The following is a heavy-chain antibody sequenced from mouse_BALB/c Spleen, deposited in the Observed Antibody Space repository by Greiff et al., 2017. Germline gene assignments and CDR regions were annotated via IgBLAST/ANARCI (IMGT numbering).Heavy chain of an antibody. J-gene: IGHJ3*01. CDR3: ARDRDGLLLAGFAY. CDR2: ISSGGSYT. Sequence: EVQLVESGGGLVQPGGSRKLSCAASGFTFSSYAMSWVRQSPEKRLEWVAEISSGGSYTYYPDTVTGRFTISRDNAKNTLYLEMSSLRSEDTAMYYCARDRDGLLLAGFAYWGQGTLVTVSA. CDR1: GFTFSSYA. D-gene: IGHD2-1*01. V-gene: IGHV5-9-4*01.